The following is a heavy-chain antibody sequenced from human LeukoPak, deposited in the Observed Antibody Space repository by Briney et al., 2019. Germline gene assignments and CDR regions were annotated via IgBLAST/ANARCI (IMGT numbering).Heavy chain of an antibody. V-gene: IGHV4-38-2*02. CDR3: ATGSQIREADY. CDR2: IYHSGNT. Sequence: SETLSLTCTVSGYSISSGFYWGWIRQPPGKGLEWIGSIYHSGNTYYNPSLKSRVTISADTSKNQFSLRLSSVTAADTAVYYCATGSQIREADYWGPGTLVTVSS. CDR1: GYSISSGFY. D-gene: IGHD3-10*01. J-gene: IGHJ4*02.